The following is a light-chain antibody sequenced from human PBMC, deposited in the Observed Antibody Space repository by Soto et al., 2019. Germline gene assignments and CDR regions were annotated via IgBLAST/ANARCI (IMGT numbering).Light chain of an antibody. J-gene: IGKJ4*01. Sequence: DIQRNQSPSSLSPSLGDRATITCRASQSIGSWLAWYQQKRGKAPKIXIYKASSLASGVPSRFSGSGAGTDFTLTISSLQPDDFATYYCQQYNSYTLTFGGGTKVDI. CDR1: QSIGSW. V-gene: IGKV1-5*03. CDR2: KAS. CDR3: QQYNSYTLT.